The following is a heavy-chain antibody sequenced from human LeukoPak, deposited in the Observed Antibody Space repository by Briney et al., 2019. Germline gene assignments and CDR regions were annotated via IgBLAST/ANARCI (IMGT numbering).Heavy chain of an antibody. CDR3: ARDYCSDGSCYLFDY. V-gene: IGHV3-30-3*01. CDR1: GFTFSSYA. J-gene: IGHJ4*02. Sequence: GGTLRLSCAASGFTFSSYAMHWVRQAPGKGLEWVAVISYDGSNKYYADSVKGRFTISRDNSKNTLYLQMNSLRAEDTAVYYCARDYCSDGSCYLFDYWGQGTLVTVSS. D-gene: IGHD2-15*01. CDR2: ISYDGSNK.